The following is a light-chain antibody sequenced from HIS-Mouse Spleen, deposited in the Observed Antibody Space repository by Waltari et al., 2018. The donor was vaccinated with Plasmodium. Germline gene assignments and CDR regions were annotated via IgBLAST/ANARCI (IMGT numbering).Light chain of an antibody. CDR3: CSYAGSSTLV. Sequence: QSALTQPASVSGSPGQSHTISCTGPSTDVGSYNLVSWYQQHPGKAPKLMIYEGSKRPSGVSNRFSGSKSGNTASLTISGLQAEDEADYYCCSYAGSSTLVFGGGTKLTVL. V-gene: IGLV2-23*01. CDR1: STDVGSYNL. CDR2: EGS. J-gene: IGLJ2*01.